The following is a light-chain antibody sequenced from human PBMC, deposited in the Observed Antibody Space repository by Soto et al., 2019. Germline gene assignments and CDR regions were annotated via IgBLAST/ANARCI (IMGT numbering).Light chain of an antibody. V-gene: IGKV1-39*01. Sequence: DIQLTQSPSSLSASIGDRVTIACRASQSIGTSLHWYQQKPGTAPKLLIYAASSLQGGVPSRFSGSGSVTDFTLNISGLQPEDFATYYCQQSYGTPRTFGQGTKVEVK. J-gene: IGKJ1*01. CDR1: QSIGTS. CDR2: AAS. CDR3: QQSYGTPRT.